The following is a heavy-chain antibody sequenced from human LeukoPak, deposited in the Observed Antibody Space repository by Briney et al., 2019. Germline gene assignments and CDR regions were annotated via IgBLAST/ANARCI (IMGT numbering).Heavy chain of an antibody. CDR3: ARGNFYDNKGYSPELRY. J-gene: IGHJ4*02. V-gene: IGHV4-38-2*02. CDR2: IYHSGST. Sequence: SETLSLTCTVSGYSISSDYYWGWIRQPPGKGLEWIGSIYHSGSTYYNPSLKSRVTISVDTSKNHFSLKLSRLTSDDTAVYYCARGNFYDNKGYSPELRYWGQGTLVTVSS. CDR1: GYSISSDYY. D-gene: IGHD3-10*01.